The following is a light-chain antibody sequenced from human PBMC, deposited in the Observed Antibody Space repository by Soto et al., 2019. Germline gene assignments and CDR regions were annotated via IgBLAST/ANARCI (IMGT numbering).Light chain of an antibody. CDR2: AAS. CDR3: QKSYSTRIT. CDR1: QSISSY. Sequence: DIQMTHAPSSRAASVVDRVTITFRASQSISSYLNWYQQKPGKAPKLLIYAASSLQSGVKSRFSGSGSGTDFTLTISSMQPEDFATYYCQKSYSTRITCGQGQRRAIK. V-gene: IGKV1-39*01. J-gene: IGKJ5*01.